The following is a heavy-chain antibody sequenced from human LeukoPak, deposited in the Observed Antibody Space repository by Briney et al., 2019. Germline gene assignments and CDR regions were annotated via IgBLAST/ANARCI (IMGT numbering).Heavy chain of an antibody. CDR2: ISSSSSYI. CDR3: ARATDYYYDSSGNLDY. V-gene: IGHV3-21*01. D-gene: IGHD3-22*01. CDR1: GFTFSSYS. Sequence: GGSLRLSCAASGFTFSSYSMNWVRQAPGKGLEWVSSISSSSSYIYYADSVKGRFTISRDNAKNSLYLQMNSLRAEDTAVYYCARATDYYYDSSGNLDYXXXXTLXTVSS. J-gene: IGHJ4*01.